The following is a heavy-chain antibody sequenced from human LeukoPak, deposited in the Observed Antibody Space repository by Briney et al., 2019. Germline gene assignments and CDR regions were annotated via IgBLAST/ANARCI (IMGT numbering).Heavy chain of an antibody. J-gene: IGHJ4*02. CDR1: GFTFSSYG. V-gene: IGHV3-30*18. Sequence: GGSLRLSCAASGFTFSSYGMHWVRRAPGKGLEWVAVMSYDGSNKYYADSVKGRFTISRDNSKNTLYLQMNSLRAEDTAVYYCAKDSDRGFFDYWGQGTLVTVSS. CDR2: MSYDGSNK. D-gene: IGHD3-16*01. CDR3: AKDSDRGFFDY.